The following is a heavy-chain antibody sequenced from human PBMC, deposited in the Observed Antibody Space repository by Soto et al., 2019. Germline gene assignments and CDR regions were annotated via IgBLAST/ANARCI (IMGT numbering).Heavy chain of an antibody. D-gene: IGHD6-19*01. Sequence: QVQLVESGGGLVKPGGSLRLSCATSGFTFSDYYMSWIRQAPGKGLEWVSYISEAGDTIYYADSMKGRITVSRDNAKKTLYLQLHSLRTEDTAVYYCVREGSGWSRGYWGQGTRVSVSS. CDR2: ISEAGDTI. V-gene: IGHV3-11*01. CDR3: VREGSGWSRGY. CDR1: GFTFSDYY. J-gene: IGHJ4*02.